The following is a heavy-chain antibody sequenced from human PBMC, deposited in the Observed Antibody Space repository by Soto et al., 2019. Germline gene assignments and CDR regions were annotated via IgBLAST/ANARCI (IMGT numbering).Heavy chain of an antibody. CDR1: GFTFSSYS. J-gene: IGHJ6*02. CDR3: ARGYYYYYYGMDV. Sequence: GGSLRLSCAASGFTFSSYSMNWVRQAPGKGLEWVSYISSSSSTIYYADSVKGRFTISRDNAKNSLNLQMNSLRAEDTALYYCARGYYYYYYGMDVWGQGTTVTVSS. V-gene: IGHV3-48*01. CDR2: ISSSSSTI.